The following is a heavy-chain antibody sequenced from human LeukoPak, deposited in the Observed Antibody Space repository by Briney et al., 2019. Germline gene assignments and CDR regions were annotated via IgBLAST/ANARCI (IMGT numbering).Heavy chain of an antibody. Sequence: GGSLRLSCTGSGFTFSSYSMNWVRQAPGKGLEWVAFISHDGSNEYYADSVKGRFTISRDSSKNTLYLQMNSLRAEDTAVYYCARNYYDRSGYSDTFDYWGQGTLVTVSS. V-gene: IGHV3-30*03. D-gene: IGHD3-22*01. CDR1: GFTFSSYS. CDR3: ARNYYDRSGYSDTFDY. J-gene: IGHJ4*02. CDR2: ISHDGSNE.